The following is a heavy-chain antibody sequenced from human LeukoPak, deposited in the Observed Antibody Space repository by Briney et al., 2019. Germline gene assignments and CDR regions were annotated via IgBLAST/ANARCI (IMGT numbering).Heavy chain of an antibody. CDR1: GFTFSSYA. Sequence: TGGSLRLSCAASGFTFSSYAMSWVRQAPGGGLEWVSAISGSGGSTYYADSVKGRFTISRDNSKNTLYLQMNSLRAEDTAVYYCAKASSYSNFHYYYYYGMDVWGQGTTVTVSS. J-gene: IGHJ6*02. CDR2: ISGSGGST. CDR3: AKASSYSNFHYYYYYGMDV. D-gene: IGHD4-11*01. V-gene: IGHV3-23*01.